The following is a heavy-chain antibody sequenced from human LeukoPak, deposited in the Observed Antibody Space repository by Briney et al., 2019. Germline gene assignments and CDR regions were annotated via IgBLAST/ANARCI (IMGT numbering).Heavy chain of an antibody. CDR2: IIPIFGTA. CDR1: GGTFSSYA. J-gene: IGHJ4*02. D-gene: IGHD3-22*01. Sequence: ASVKVSCKASGGTFSSYAISWVRQAPGQGLEWMGGIIPIFGTANYAQKFQGRVTITADESTSTAYMELSSLRSEDTAVYYCASGGPLSSGYPFDYWGQGTLATVSS. CDR3: ASGGPLSSGYPFDY. V-gene: IGHV1-69*13.